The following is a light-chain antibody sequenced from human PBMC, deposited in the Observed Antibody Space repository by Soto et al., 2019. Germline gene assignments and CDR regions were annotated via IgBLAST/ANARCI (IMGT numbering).Light chain of an antibody. CDR3: AAWDDGLSGRV. Sequence: QPVLPQPPSASGTPGQRVTISFSGSSSNIGRNYVYWYQQLPVTAPKLLIYRNNQRPSGVPDRFSGSKSGTSASLAIGGLRSEDEADYYCAAWDDGLSGRVFGGGTKLTVL. J-gene: IGLJ2*01. CDR1: SSNIGRNY. CDR2: RNN. V-gene: IGLV1-47*01.